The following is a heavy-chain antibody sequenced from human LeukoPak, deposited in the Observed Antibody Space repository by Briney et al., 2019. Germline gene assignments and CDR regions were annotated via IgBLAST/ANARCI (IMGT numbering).Heavy chain of an antibody. CDR2: IEQDGSEK. Sequence: GGSLRLSCAASGFTFDKYWMSWVRQAPGKGLEWVANIEQDGSEKYYVDSVKGRFTISRDSAENSLFLQMNSLRAEDTAVYFCASAGGDSRSPLPFYYWGQGTLVTVSS. D-gene: IGHD6-6*01. CDR1: GFTFDKYW. V-gene: IGHV3-7*03. J-gene: IGHJ4*02. CDR3: ASAGGDSRSPLPFYY.